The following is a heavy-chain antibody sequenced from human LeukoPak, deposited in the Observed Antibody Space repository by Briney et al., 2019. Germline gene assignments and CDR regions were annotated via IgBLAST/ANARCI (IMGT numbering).Heavy chain of an antibody. CDR3: ASSSMIVVVRAFDY. D-gene: IGHD3-22*01. CDR1: GGSISGYY. V-gene: IGHV4-38-2*02. CDR2: IYHSGST. J-gene: IGHJ4*02. Sequence: SETLSLTCTVSGGSISGYYWGWIRQPPGKGLEWIGSIYHSGSTYYNPSLKSRVTISVDTSKNQFSLKLSSVTAADTAVYYCASSSMIVVVRAFDYWGQGTLVTVSS.